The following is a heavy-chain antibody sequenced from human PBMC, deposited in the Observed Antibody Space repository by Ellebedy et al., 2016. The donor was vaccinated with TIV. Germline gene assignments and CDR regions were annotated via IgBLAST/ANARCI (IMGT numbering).Heavy chain of an antibody. CDR3: ARDTFEHAFDI. Sequence: SVKVSXXASGGTFSSYAISWVRQAPGQGLEWMGRIIPILGIANYAQKFQGRVTITADKSTSTAYMELSSLRSEDTAVYYCARDTFEHAFDIWGQGTMVTVSS. D-gene: IGHD2/OR15-2a*01. CDR2: IIPILGIA. V-gene: IGHV1-69*04. CDR1: GGTFSSYA. J-gene: IGHJ3*02.